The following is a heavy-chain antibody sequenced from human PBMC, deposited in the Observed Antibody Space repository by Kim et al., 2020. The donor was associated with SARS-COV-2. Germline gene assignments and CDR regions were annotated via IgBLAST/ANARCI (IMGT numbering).Heavy chain of an antibody. J-gene: IGHJ3*02. CDR1: GDSINSNNYY. CDR3: GRPQVPGARDPFHI. V-gene: IGHV4-39*02. Sequence: SETLSLTCIVSGDSINSNNYYWGWIRQPPGKGLEWIGRPSYIGTAFYNQSLKSRVTIAVDTSKNHFSLQLASVTAADTAVYYCGRPQVPGARDPFHIWGQGIMVTVSS. D-gene: IGHD2-2*01. CDR2: PSYIGTA.